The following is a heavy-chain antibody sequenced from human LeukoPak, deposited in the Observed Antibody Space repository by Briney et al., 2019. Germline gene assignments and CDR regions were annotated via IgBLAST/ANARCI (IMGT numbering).Heavy chain of an antibody. Sequence: GGSLRLSCAASGXTFSNYSLTWVRQAPGKGLEWVSGISGNGGSTSYADSVKGRFTISRDNSKNTLYLQMNSLRAEDTAVYYCAKDRSSSTSCSNYWGQGTLVTVSS. J-gene: IGHJ4*02. CDR2: ISGNGGST. V-gene: IGHV3-23*01. CDR3: AKDRSSSTSCSNY. CDR1: GXTFSNYS. D-gene: IGHD2-2*01.